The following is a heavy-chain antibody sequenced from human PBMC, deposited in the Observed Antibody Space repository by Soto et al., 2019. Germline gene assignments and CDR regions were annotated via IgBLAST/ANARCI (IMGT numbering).Heavy chain of an antibody. CDR1: GFTFSSYS. D-gene: IGHD4-4*01. CDR3: AREGNHDYSKDLDY. CDR2: ISSSSSTI. Sequence: PGGSLRLSCAASGFTFSSYSMNWVRQAPGKGLEWVSYISSSSSTIYYADSVKGRFTISRDNAKNSLYLQMNSLRAEDTAVYYCAREGNHDYSKDLDYWGQGTLVTVSS. V-gene: IGHV3-48*01. J-gene: IGHJ4*02.